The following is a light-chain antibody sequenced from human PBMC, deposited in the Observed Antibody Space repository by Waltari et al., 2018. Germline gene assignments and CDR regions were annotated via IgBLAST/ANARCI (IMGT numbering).Light chain of an antibody. CDR2: GAS. CDR3: QQYGTSPRT. Sequence: EIVLTQSPGTLSLFPGERATLSCGASQSVSSDYLAWYQQRPGQAPRLLIYGASRRPAGIPDRFSGSGSGTDFTLTITRLEAEGFAVYYCQQYGTSPRTFGQGTKVEIK. J-gene: IGKJ1*01. CDR1: QSVSSDY. V-gene: IGKV3-20*01.